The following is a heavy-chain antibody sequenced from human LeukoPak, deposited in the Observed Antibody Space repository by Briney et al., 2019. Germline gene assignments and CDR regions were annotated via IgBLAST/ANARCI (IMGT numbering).Heavy chain of an antibody. V-gene: IGHV1-8*03. CDR3: TRETSSRYFDY. CDR2: MNPNSGRT. CDR1: GYTFTAYG. J-gene: IGHJ4*02. Sequence: ASVKVSCKASGYTFTAYGISWLRQAPGQGLEWMGWMNPNSGRTGYAQNFQGRITITRNTSISTAYMELSSLRSEDTAVYYCTRETSSRYFDYWGQGTLVTVSS.